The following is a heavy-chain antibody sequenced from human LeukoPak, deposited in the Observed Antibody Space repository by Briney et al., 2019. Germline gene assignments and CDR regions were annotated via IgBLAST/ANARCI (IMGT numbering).Heavy chain of an antibody. V-gene: IGHV1-2*02. J-gene: IGHJ4*02. Sequence: ASVTVSFKSSGYTFTFYYMHWVRQAPGQGLEWMGWINPNGGGTNYAQKFQGRVTMTRDTSISTAYMELSRLRSDDTAVYYCARVLGYYDSSGYGYWGQGTLVTVSS. D-gene: IGHD3-22*01. CDR2: INPNGGGT. CDR3: ARVLGYYDSSGYGY. CDR1: GYTFTFYY.